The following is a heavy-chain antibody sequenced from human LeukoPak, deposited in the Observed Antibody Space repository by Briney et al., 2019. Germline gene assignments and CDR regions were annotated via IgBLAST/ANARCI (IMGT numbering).Heavy chain of an antibody. CDR2: INPSGGNT. CDR1: GYSFTNNY. CDR3: ARDQGLTGYFDY. Sequence: ASVKVSCKPSGYSFTNNYMHWVRQAPGQGLEWMGIINPSGGNTNYAQKFQGRVTMTRDTSTSTIYMEVSSLRSEDTAVYYCARDQGLTGYFDYWGQGTLVTVSS. D-gene: IGHD3-9*01. J-gene: IGHJ4*02. V-gene: IGHV1-46*01.